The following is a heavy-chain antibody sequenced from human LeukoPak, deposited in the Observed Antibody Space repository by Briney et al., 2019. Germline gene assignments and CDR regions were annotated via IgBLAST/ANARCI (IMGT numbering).Heavy chain of an antibody. Sequence: GGSLRLSCAASGFTFSSYATSWVRQAPGKGLEWASGISGSGGSTYYADSVKGRFTISRDNSKNTLYLQMNSLRAEDTAIYYCAKYLVGRPSLNYYYYAMDVWGQGTTVTVSS. CDR1: GFTFSSYA. CDR2: ISGSGGST. CDR3: AKYLVGRPSLNYYYYAMDV. V-gene: IGHV3-23*01. D-gene: IGHD6-19*01. J-gene: IGHJ6*02.